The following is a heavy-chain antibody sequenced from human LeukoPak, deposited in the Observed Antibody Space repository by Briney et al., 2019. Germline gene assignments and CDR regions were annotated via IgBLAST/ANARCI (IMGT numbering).Heavy chain of an antibody. CDR1: GDSVSSNSAA. CDR3: ARDHDSGWFIEAFDV. CDR2: TYYRSKWYN. Sequence: SQTLSLTCVISGDSVSSNSAAWNWIRQSPSRGPEWLGRTYYRSKWYNDYAAFVKGRIIIKADTSKNQFSLQLSSVTPEDSALYYCARDHDSGWFIEAFDVWGQGIMVTVSS. V-gene: IGHV6-1*01. J-gene: IGHJ3*01. D-gene: IGHD6-19*01.